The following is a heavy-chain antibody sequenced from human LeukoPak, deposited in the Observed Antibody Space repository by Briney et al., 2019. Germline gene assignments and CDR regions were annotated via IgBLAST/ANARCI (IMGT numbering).Heavy chain of an antibody. D-gene: IGHD3-9*01. Sequence: SVKVSCKASGYRFTDFHIHWVRQAPGQGLEWMGGIIPIFGTANYAQKFQGRVTITADESTSTAYMELSSLRSEDTAVYYCARGYYDILTGRYNWFDPWGQGTLVTVSS. CDR1: GYRFTDFH. CDR2: IIPIFGTA. V-gene: IGHV1-69*13. J-gene: IGHJ5*02. CDR3: ARGYYDILTGRYNWFDP.